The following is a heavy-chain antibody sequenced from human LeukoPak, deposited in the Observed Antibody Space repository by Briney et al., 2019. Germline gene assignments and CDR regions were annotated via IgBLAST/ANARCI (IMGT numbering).Heavy chain of an antibody. Sequence: GASVKVSCKASGYTFTFYYLHWVRQAPGQGLEWMGIINPSGGSTSYAQKFQGRVTITADKSTSTAYMELSSLRSEDTAVYYCARGYYYDSRGYHYEAFDIWGQGTMVTVSS. CDR3: ARGYYYDSRGYHYEAFDI. D-gene: IGHD3-22*01. J-gene: IGHJ3*02. CDR2: INPSGGST. V-gene: IGHV1-46*01. CDR1: GYTFTFYY.